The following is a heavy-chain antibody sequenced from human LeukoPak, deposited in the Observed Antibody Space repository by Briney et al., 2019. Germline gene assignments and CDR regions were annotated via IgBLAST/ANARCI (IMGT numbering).Heavy chain of an antibody. J-gene: IGHJ4*02. V-gene: IGHV3-21*01. CDR2: ISSGSASI. CDR1: GFTFSTYS. D-gene: IGHD3-22*01. CDR3: ARNLGYFYDSSGFDL. Sequence: GGSLRLSCAASGFTFSTYSMNWVRQAPGKGLEWVSSISSGSASIYYADSVKGRFTISRDSAKNSLYLHMGSLRAEDTAVYYCARNLGYFYDSSGFDLWGQGIRVTVSS.